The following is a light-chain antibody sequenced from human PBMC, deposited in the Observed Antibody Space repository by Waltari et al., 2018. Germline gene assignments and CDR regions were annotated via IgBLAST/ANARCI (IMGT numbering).Light chain of an antibody. CDR3: QQYNKWPLWT. CDR1: QSVLNN. J-gene: IGKJ1*01. Sequence: EIVMTPSPATLSVSPGERATLSCMARQSVLNNLAWHQHKPGQAPRLLIHGASPRATGIPARFSGSGSGTDFTLTISSLQSEDFAVYYCQQYNKWPLWTFGQGTKVEIK. V-gene: IGKV3-15*01. CDR2: GAS.